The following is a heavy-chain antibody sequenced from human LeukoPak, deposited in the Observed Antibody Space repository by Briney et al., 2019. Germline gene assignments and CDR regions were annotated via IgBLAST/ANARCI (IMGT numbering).Heavy chain of an antibody. CDR2: ISYDGSNK. Sequence: PGGSLRLSCAASGFTFSSYAMHWVRQALGKGLEWVAVISYDGSNKYYADSVKGRFTISRDNSKNTLYLQMNSLRAEDTAVYYCARGSGGIDYWGQGTLVTVSS. CDR1: GFTFSSYA. V-gene: IGHV3-30-3*01. D-gene: IGHD4-23*01. CDR3: ARGSGGIDY. J-gene: IGHJ4*02.